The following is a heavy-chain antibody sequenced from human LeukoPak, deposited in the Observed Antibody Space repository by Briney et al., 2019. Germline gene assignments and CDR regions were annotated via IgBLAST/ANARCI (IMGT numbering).Heavy chain of an antibody. Sequence: GGSLRLSCGTSGFTFSSYAMYWVRQAPGKGLEWVSSISGGGGSTYYADSVKGRFTISRDNSKNTLYLQMNSLRAEDTAVYSCAKDPRGSHNWLDPWGQGTLVTVSS. V-gene: IGHV3-23*01. CDR3: AKDPRGSHNWLDP. D-gene: IGHD3-10*01. CDR1: GFTFSSYA. CDR2: ISGGGGST. J-gene: IGHJ5*02.